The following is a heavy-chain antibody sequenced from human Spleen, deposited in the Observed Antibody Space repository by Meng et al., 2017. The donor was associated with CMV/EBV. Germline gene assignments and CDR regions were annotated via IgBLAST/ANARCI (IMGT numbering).Heavy chain of an antibody. CDR1: GFTFSSYA. CDR3: ARSDASGHGS. J-gene: IGHJ5*02. D-gene: IGHD2-15*01. V-gene: IGHV3-30-3*01. Sequence: GGSLRLSCAASGFTFSSYAMHWVRQAPGKGLEWVAIISYNRSNKNYADSVKGRFTISRDNSKNTLYLQMNSLRPEDTAVYYCARSDASGHGSWGQGTLVTVSS. CDR2: ISYNRSNK.